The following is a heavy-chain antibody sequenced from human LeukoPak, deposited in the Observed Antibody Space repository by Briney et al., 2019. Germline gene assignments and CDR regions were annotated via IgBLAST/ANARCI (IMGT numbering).Heavy chain of an antibody. CDR1: GGTFSSYA. Sequence: SVKVSCKASGGTFSSYAISWVRQAPGQGLEWMGRIIPILGIANYAQKFQGRVTITADKSTSTAYMELSSLRSEDTAVYYCAREYYYGSGIGGWLDYWGQGTLVTVSS. J-gene: IGHJ4*02. D-gene: IGHD3-10*01. CDR2: IIPILGIA. V-gene: IGHV1-69*04. CDR3: AREYYYGSGIGGWLDY.